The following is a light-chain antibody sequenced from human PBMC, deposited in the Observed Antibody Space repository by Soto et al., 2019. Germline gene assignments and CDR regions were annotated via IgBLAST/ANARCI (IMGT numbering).Light chain of an antibody. CDR1: QDIRNF. CDR2: AAS. J-gene: IGKJ3*01. CDR3: QKYSSVPV. Sequence: DIQMTQSPTSLSASVGDRVTITCRASQDIRNFVAWYQQKPGKAPKLLIYAASTLQSGVPSRFSGSESGTDFTLTITSLQPEDVATYSCQKYSSVPVFGPGTKVEIK. V-gene: IGKV1-27*01.